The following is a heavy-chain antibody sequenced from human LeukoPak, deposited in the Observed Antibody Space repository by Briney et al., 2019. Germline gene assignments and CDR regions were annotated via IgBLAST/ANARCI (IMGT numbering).Heavy chain of an antibody. V-gene: IGHV1-18*01. Sequence: ASVKVSCKASGYTFTSYGISWVRQAPGQGLEWMGWISAYNGNTNYAQKLQGRVTMTTDTSTSTAYMELRSLRSDDTAVCYCARAPVTMIVVVTLDAFDIWGQGTMVTVSS. CDR3: ARAPVTMIVVVTLDAFDI. D-gene: IGHD3-22*01. CDR1: GYTFTSYG. CDR2: ISAYNGNT. J-gene: IGHJ3*02.